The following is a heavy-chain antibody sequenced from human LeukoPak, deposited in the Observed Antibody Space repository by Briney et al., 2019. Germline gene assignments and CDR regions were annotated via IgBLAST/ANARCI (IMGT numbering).Heavy chain of an antibody. J-gene: IGHJ4*02. D-gene: IGHD3-10*01. CDR2: INHSGST. CDR1: GGSFSGYY. CDR3: ARVITMVRTVIIKLCKY. V-gene: IGHV4-34*01. Sequence: SETLSLTCAVYGGSFSGYYWSWIRQPPGKGLEWIGEINHSGSTKYNPSLKSRVTISIDTSKNQFSLKLISVTVADTAVYYSARVITMVRTVIIKLCKYGGQGTLATVSS.